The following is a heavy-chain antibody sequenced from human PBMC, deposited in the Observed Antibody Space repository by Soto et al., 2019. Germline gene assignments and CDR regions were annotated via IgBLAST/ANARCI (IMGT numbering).Heavy chain of an antibody. CDR3: ARDQGSSSFGSYYYYGMDV. J-gene: IGHJ6*02. CDR1: GYTFTSYY. V-gene: IGHV1-46*01. CDR2: INPSGGST. Sequence: ASVKVSCKASGYTFTSYYMHWVRQAPGQGLEWMGIINPSGGSTSYAQKFQGRVTMTRDTSTSTVYMELSSLRSEDTAVYYCARDQGSSSFGSYYYYGMDVWGQGTTVTVSS. D-gene: IGHD6-6*01.